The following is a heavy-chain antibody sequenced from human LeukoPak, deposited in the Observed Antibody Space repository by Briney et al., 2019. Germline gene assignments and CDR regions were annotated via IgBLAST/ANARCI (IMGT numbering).Heavy chain of an antibody. CDR2: IRYDGSNK. J-gene: IGHJ4*02. D-gene: IGHD5-12*01. CDR1: GFTFSSYG. V-gene: IGHV3-30*02. CDR3: ANVSRSGYDTNDY. Sequence: GGSLRLSCAASGFTFSSYGMRWVRQAPGKGLEWVAFIRYDGSNKYYADSVKGRFTISRDNSKNTLYLQMNSLRAEDTAVYYCANVSRSGYDTNDYWGQGTLVTVSS.